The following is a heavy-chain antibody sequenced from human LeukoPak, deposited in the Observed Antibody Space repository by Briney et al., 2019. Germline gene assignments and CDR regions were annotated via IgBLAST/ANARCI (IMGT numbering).Heavy chain of an antibody. CDR3: AKDSPREGITIFGVVRGLLDY. D-gene: IGHD3-3*01. CDR2: IYSGGST. Sequence: GGSLRLSCAASGFTVSSNYMSWVRQAPGKGLEWVSVIYSGGSTYYADSVKGRFTISRDNSKNTLYLQMNSLRAEDTAVYYCAKDSPREGITIFGVVRGLLDYWGQGTLVTVSS. CDR1: GFTVSSNY. V-gene: IGHV3-53*01. J-gene: IGHJ4*02.